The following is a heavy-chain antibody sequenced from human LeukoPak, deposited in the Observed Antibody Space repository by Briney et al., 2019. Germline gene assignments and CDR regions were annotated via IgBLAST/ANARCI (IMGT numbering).Heavy chain of an antibody. V-gene: IGHV4-34*01. CDR1: GGSFSGYY. Sequence: PSETLSLTCAVYGGSFSGYYWSWIRQPPGKGLEWIGEINHSGSTNYNPSLKSRVTISVDTSKNQFSLKLSSVTAADTAVYYCARDSYDILTGEDDFDIWGQGTMVTVSS. CDR3: ARDSYDILTGEDDFDI. J-gene: IGHJ3*02. D-gene: IGHD3-9*01. CDR2: INHSGST.